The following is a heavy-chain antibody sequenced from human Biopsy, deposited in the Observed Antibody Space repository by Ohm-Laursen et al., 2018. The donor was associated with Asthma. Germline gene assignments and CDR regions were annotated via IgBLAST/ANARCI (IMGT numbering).Heavy chain of an antibody. Sequence: SLRLSCTASGFTFSRYAIHWVRQAPGKGLEWVAVGGSYYDGGLKYYADSVNGRFTVSRDDSKNTLYLQMNSLRPDGTAVYYCARDVMEWYLPAFDFWGQGTLVTVSS. J-gene: IGHJ4*02. CDR1: GFTFSRYA. V-gene: IGHV3-30-3*01. CDR2: GGSYYDGGLK. D-gene: IGHD3-3*01. CDR3: ARDVMEWYLPAFDF.